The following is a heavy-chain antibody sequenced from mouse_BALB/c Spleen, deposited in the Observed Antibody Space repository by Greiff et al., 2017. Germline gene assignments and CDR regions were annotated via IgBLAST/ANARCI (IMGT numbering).Heavy chain of an antibody. D-gene: IGHD1-1*01. Sequence: VQRVESGAELVRPGSSVKISCKASGYAFSSYWMNWVKQRPGQGLEWIGQIYPGDGDTNYNGKFKGKATLTADKSSSTAYMQLSSLTSEDSAVYFCARGGYYGGYYAMDYWGQGTSVTVSS. CDR2: IYPGDGDT. J-gene: IGHJ4*01. CDR3: ARGGYYGGYYAMDY. CDR1: GYAFSSYW. V-gene: IGHV1-80*01.